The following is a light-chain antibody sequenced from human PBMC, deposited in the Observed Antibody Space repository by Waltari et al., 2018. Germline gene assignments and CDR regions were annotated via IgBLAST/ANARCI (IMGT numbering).Light chain of an antibody. CDR3: QQRSSWPVT. Sequence: ETVLTQSPATLSLSPGGRATLSCRASQSVGSYLAWYQQKPGQAPRLLIFDTFNRATGIPARFSGSGSGTDFTLTIGSVEPEDFAIYYCQQRSSWPVTFGGGTKVEIK. V-gene: IGKV3-11*01. CDR1: QSVGSY. CDR2: DTF. J-gene: IGKJ4*01.